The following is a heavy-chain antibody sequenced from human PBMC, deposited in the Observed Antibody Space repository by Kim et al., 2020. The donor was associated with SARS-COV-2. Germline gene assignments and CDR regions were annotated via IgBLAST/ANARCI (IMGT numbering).Heavy chain of an antibody. J-gene: IGHJ4*02. CDR1: GFTFTGHA. Sequence: GGSRLSCTTSGFTFTGHAMSWVRQAPVKGLEWVSSIDGSDGTTYYVDSVRGRFTISRDDSKNTLYLQMSALRGDATAVYYCMKGGWGWIWDHWGQGTLV. CDR2: IDGSDGTT. V-gene: IGHV3-23*01. CDR3: MKGGWGWIWDH. D-gene: IGHD2-21*01.